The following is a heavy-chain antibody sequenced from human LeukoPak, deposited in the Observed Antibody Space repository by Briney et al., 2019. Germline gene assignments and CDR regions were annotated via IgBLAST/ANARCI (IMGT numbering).Heavy chain of an antibody. V-gene: IGHV3-23*01. CDR3: AKERWSNTRPNWFDS. J-gene: IGHJ5*01. CDR2: ISGSGDNT. D-gene: IGHD3-3*01. Sequence: GGSLRLSCAASGFIFSSFAMNWVRQAPGKGLEWVSSISGSGDNTYFADSVQGPFAISRDNSKKTLYLQMDNLRAEDTAVYYCAKERWSNTRPNWFDSWGQGTLVTVSS. CDR1: GFIFSSFA.